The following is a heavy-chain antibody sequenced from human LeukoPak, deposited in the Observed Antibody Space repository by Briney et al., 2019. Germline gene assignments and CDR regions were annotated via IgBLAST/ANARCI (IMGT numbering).Heavy chain of an antibody. CDR1: GFTFSTYG. CDR3: ARNVGWFRFDY. V-gene: IGHV3-7*03. D-gene: IGHD2-15*01. Sequence: GGSLRLSCAASGFTFSTYGMDWVRQAPGKGLEWVANIKEDGSEKYYEDSVKGRFTISRDNAKNSLYLQMNSLRAEDTAVYYCARNVGWFRFDYWGQGTLVTVSS. J-gene: IGHJ4*02. CDR2: IKEDGSEK.